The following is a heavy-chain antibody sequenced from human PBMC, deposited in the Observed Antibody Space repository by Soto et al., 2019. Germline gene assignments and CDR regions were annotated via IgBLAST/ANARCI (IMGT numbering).Heavy chain of an antibody. V-gene: IGHV2-70*12. CDR2: IDWDDDK. CDR3: AQGYSYGYGALVFFDY. Sequence: SGPTLVNPTQTLTLTCTFSGISLSTTGVGVAWIRQPPGKALEWLALIDWDDDKYYSTSLKTRLTISKDTSKNQVVLTMTNMDPVDTATYYCAQGYSYGYGALVFFDYWGQGTLVTVSS. D-gene: IGHD5-18*01. J-gene: IGHJ4*02. CDR1: GISLSTTGVG.